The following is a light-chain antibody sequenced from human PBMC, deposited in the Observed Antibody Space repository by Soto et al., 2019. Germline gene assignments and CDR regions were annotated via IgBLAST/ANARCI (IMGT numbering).Light chain of an antibody. Sequence: EIVLTQSPATLSLSPGERATLSCRASQSVSSYLAWYQQKPGQAPRLLIYDASNRATGIPARFSGSGSGTDFTLTISSREPEDFAVYYCQQRSNWPRFGQGTRLEIK. V-gene: IGKV3-11*01. CDR2: DAS. CDR1: QSVSSY. CDR3: QQRSNWPR. J-gene: IGKJ5*01.